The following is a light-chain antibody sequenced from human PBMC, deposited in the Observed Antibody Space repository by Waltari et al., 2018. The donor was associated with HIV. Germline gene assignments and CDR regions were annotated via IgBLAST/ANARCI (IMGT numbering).Light chain of an antibody. CDR1: SSNIEFNY. CDR3: AAWDDRLSGRV. Sequence: QSVLTQPPSASGTPGQRVTISCSGSSSNIEFNYVYWYQQVPGTAPKLLIYKNDQWPSGVPDRFSASKSGTSASLIISCRRSEDEADYDCAAWDDRLSGRVFGTGTRVTVL. V-gene: IGLV1-47*01. J-gene: IGLJ1*01. CDR2: KND.